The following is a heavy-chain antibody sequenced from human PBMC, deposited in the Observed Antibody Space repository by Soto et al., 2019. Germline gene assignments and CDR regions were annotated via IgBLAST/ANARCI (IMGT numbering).Heavy chain of an antibody. CDR1: GGSISSYY. J-gene: IGHJ4*02. V-gene: IGHV4-59*01. CDR2: IYYSGST. CDR3: ARVDYDYVWGSYRFDS. D-gene: IGHD3-16*02. Sequence: QVQLQGSGPGLVKPSETLSLTCTVSGGSISSYYWSWIRQPPGKALEWIGHIYYSGSTHYNPSLKSRVAISVDMSKNQFSLKLSSATAADTAVYYCARVDYDYVWGSYRFDSWGQGTLVTVSS.